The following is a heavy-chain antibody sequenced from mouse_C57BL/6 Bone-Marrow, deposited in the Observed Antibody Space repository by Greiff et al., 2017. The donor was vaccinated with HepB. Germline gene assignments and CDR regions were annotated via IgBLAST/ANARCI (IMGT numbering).Heavy chain of an antibody. J-gene: IGHJ3*01. CDR3: SEGVLRGFAY. D-gene: IGHD1-1*01. V-gene: IGHV14-4*01. CDR1: GFNIKDDY. CDR2: IDPENGDT. Sequence: EVKLQESGAELVRPGASVKLSCTASGFNIKDDYMHWVKQRPEQGLEWIGWIDPENGDTEYASEFQGKATITADTSSNTAYLQVSGLTSEDTAVYYCSEGVLRGFAYWGQGTLVTVSS.